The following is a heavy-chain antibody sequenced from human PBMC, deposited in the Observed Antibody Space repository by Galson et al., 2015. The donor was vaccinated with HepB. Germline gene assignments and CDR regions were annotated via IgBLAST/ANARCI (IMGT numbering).Heavy chain of an antibody. V-gene: IGHV1-18*01. CDR2: ISPYSGDA. J-gene: IGHJ1*01. CDR3: ARSEGGCEYFQH. Sequence: SVKVSCKASGYTFNNYAVTWVRQVPGQGLEWIVLISPYSGDAYCAENFQGRVTFTRDTSTNTTYMYLRSLRSDDTAIFYCARSEGGCEYFQHWGQGTLVTVSS. CDR1: GYTFNNYA.